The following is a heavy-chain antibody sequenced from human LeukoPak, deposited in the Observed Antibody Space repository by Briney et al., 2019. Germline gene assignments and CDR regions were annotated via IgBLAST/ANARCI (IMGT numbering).Heavy chain of an antibody. V-gene: IGHV1-2*02. Sequence: ASVKVSCKASGYTFTGNYIHWVRQAPGQGLEWMGWINPNSGGTKYAQKFQGRVTMTRDTSITTAYMELSRLRSDDMAVYYCARHRSGGSQDDAFDIWGQGTMVTVSS. CDR1: GYTFTGNY. D-gene: IGHD2-15*01. CDR2: INPNSGGT. J-gene: IGHJ3*02. CDR3: ARHRSGGSQDDAFDI.